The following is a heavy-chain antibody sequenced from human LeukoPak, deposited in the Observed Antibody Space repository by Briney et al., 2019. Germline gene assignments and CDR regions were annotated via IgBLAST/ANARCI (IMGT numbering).Heavy chain of an antibody. CDR3: ARENYYGSGSSPGEFDY. J-gene: IGHJ4*02. V-gene: IGHV3-23*01. CDR2: ISGSGGST. CDR1: GFTFSSYG. D-gene: IGHD3-10*01. Sequence: GGTLRLSCAASGFTFSSYGMSWVRQAPGKGLEWVSAISGSGGSTYHADSVKGRFTISRDNSKNTLYLQMNSLRVEDTAVYYCARENYYGSGSSPGEFDYWGQGTLVTVSS.